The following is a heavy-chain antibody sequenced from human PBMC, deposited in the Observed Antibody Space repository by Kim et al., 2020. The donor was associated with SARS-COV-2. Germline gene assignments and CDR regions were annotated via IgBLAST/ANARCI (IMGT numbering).Heavy chain of an antibody. CDR2: ISGSGIST. Sequence: GGSLRLSCAASGFTFSSYAMNWVRQAPGKGLEWVSSISGSGISTYYADSVKGRFTMSRDNSKNALYLQMNSLRVEDTAVYYCAKGTLPAASGYYYGMDV. CDR3: AKGTLPAASGYYYGMDV. D-gene: IGHD2-2*01. V-gene: IGHV3-23*01. J-gene: IGHJ6*01. CDR1: GFTFSSYA.